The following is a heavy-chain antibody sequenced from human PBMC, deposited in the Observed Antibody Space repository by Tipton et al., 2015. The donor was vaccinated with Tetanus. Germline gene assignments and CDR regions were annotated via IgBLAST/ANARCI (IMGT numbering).Heavy chain of an antibody. V-gene: IGHV3-48*02. Sequence: SLRLSCAASGFTFSSYSMNWVRQAPGKGLEWVSYISSSSSTIYYADSVKGRFTISRDNAKNSLYLQMNSLRDEDTAVYYCAGDCGGDRYRRERGYYYYGMDVWGQGTTVTVSS. CDR1: GFTFSSYS. CDR2: ISSSSSTI. J-gene: IGHJ6*02. CDR3: AGDCGGDRYRRERGYYYYGMDV. D-gene: IGHD2-21*02.